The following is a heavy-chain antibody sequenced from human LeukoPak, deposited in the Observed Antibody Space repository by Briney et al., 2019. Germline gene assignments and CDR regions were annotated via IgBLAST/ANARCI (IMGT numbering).Heavy chain of an antibody. CDR2: ISSSSSYI. Sequence: PGGSLRLSCAASGFTFSSYSMDWVRQAPGKGLECVSSISSSSSYIYYADSVKGRFTISRDNAKNSLYLQMNSLRAEDTAVYYCARGPKYSRSPLGYWGQGTLVTVSS. D-gene: IGHD6-6*01. V-gene: IGHV3-21*01. CDR1: GFTFSSYS. CDR3: ARGPKYSRSPLGY. J-gene: IGHJ4*02.